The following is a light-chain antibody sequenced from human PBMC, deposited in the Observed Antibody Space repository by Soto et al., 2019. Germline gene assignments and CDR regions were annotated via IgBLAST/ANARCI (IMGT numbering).Light chain of an antibody. CDR3: QQYNSYRWT. CDR1: QSVDKG. J-gene: IGKJ1*01. Sequence: ATLSCRPSQSVDKGLAWYRQKPGQAPSLLVYDASTRATGVPARFSGSGSGTEFTLTISSLQPDDFATYYCQQYNSYRWTFGQGTKVDI. V-gene: IGKV3-15*01. CDR2: DAS.